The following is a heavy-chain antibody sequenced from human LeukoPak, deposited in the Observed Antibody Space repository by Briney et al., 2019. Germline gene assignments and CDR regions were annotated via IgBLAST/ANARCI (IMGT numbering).Heavy chain of an antibody. Sequence: SGTLSLTCAVYGGSFSGYYWSWIRQPPGKGLEWIGEINHSGSTNYNPSLKSRVTISVDTSKNQFSLKLSSVTAADTAVYYCARDRQLGWFGPWGQGILVTVSS. CDR1: GGSFSGYY. V-gene: IGHV4-34*01. D-gene: IGHD3-16*01. CDR3: ARDRQLGWFGP. CDR2: INHSGST. J-gene: IGHJ5*02.